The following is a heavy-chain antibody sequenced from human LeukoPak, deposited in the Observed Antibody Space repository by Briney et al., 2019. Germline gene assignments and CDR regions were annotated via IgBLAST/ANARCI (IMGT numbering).Heavy chain of an antibody. CDR2: ISAYNGNT. CDR3: ARDATDRVVAADGGWFDP. D-gene: IGHD2-15*01. V-gene: IGHV1-18*01. J-gene: IGHJ5*02. Sequence: ASVKVSCKASGYTFTSYAMNWVRQAPGQGLEWMGWISAYNGNTNYAQKLQGKVTMTTDTSTSTAYMELRSLRSDDTAVYYCARDATDRVVAADGGWFDPWGQGTLVTVSS. CDR1: GYTFTSYA.